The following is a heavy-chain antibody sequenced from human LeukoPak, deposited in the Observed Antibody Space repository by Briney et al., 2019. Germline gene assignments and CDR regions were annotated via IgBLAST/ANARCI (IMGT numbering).Heavy chain of an antibody. CDR3: ARDPHYDFWSGYYYYYGMDV. D-gene: IGHD3-3*01. CDR2: INTNTGNP. V-gene: IGHV7-4-1*02. Sequence: ASVKVSCKASGYTFTSYAMNWVRQAPGQGLEWMGWINTNTGNPTYAQGFTGRFVFSLDTSVSTAYLQISSLKAEDTAVYYCARDPHYDFWSGYYYYYGMDVWGQGTTVTVSS. CDR1: GYTFTSYA. J-gene: IGHJ6*02.